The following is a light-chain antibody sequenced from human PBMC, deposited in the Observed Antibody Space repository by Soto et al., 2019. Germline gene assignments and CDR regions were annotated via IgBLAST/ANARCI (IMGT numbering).Light chain of an antibody. CDR3: CSYAGNSTYV. CDR2: EGS. CDR1: SSDVGSYNL. V-gene: IGLV2-23*01. J-gene: IGLJ1*01. Sequence: QSALTQPASVSGAPRPSITLSCTGTSSDVGSYNLVSWYQQHPGKAPKLMIYEGSKRPSGVSNRFSGSKSGNTASLTISGLQAEDEADYYCCSYAGNSTYVFGTGTKLTVL.